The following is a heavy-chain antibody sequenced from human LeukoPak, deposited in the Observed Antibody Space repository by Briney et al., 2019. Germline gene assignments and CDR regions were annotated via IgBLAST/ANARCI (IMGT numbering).Heavy chain of an antibody. CDR3: ARFRWGDYYYYGVDV. CDR1: GFTVSSNY. J-gene: IGHJ6*02. D-gene: IGHD3-16*01. V-gene: IGHV3-23*01. Sequence: GGSLRLSCAASGFTVSSNYMSWVRQAPGQGLEWVSAISGSGGSTFYADSVKGRFTISRDTSKNMMFLQLNSLRADDTAIYYCARFRWGDYYYYGVDVWGQGTTVTVSS. CDR2: ISGSGGST.